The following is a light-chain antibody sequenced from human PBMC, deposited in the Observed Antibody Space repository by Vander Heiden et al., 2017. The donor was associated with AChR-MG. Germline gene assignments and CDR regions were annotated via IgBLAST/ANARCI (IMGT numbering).Light chain of an antibody. J-gene: IGKJ4*01. CDR1: QSVRNY. CDR3: QQRSNWPPVT. Sequence: EIVLTQSPATLSLSPGERATLSCRASQSVRNYLAWYQQKPGQAPRLLIYDASNRATGIPARFSGSGYGTDFTLTISSLEPEDFAVYYCQQRSNWPPVTFGGGTKVEIK. CDR2: DAS. V-gene: IGKV3-11*01.